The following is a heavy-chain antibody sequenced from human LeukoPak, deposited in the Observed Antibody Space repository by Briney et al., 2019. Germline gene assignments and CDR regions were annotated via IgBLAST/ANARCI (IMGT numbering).Heavy chain of an antibody. V-gene: IGHV3-9*01. CDR3: AKDIQSGDYGDYYYYMDV. CDR1: GFIFSDYY. Sequence: TGGSLRLSCAASGFIFSDYYMSWIRQAPGKGLEWVSGISWNSGSIGYADSVKGRFTISRDNAKNSLYLQMNSLRAEDAALYYCAKDIQSGDYGDYYYYMDVWGKGTTVTISS. J-gene: IGHJ6*03. CDR2: ISWNSGSI. D-gene: IGHD4-17*01.